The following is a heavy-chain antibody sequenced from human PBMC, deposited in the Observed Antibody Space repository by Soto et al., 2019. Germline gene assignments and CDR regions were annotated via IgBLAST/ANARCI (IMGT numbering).Heavy chain of an antibody. CDR2: IFDSGST. CDR1: GGSISSYY. Sequence: SETLSLTCTVSGGSISSYYWSWIRQHPGKGLEWIGHIFDSGSTYYNPSLKSRLTISVDTSKNQFSLRLSSVTAADTAVYYCAREIMPLTNDWYFDLWGRGTLVTVSS. V-gene: IGHV4-30-4*08. D-gene: IGHD2-8*01. J-gene: IGHJ2*01. CDR3: AREIMPLTNDWYFDL.